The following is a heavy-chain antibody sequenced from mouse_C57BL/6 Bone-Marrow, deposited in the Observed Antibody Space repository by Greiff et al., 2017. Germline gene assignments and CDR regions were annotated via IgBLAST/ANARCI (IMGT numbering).Heavy chain of an antibody. J-gene: IGHJ3*01. D-gene: IGHD1-1*01. CDR2: ISDGGSYT. CDR3: ARGMLLRYY. CDR1: GFTFSSYA. V-gene: IGHV5-4*01. Sequence: EVQGVESGGGLVKPGGSLKLSCAASGFTFSSYAMSWVRQTPEKRLEWVATISDGGSYTSYPDNVKGRFTISRYNAKNNLYLQMSHLKSEDTAMYYCARGMLLRYYWGQGTLVTVSA.